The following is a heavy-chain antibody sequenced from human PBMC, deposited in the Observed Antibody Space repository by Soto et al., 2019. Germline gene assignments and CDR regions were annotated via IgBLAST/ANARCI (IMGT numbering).Heavy chain of an antibody. CDR2: INPNNGNT. CDR1: GYTFTGYY. J-gene: IGHJ3*02. CDR3: AREGMYRPAFDI. V-gene: IGHV1-3*01. D-gene: IGHD1-26*01. Sequence: GASVKVPCKASGYTFTGYYMHWVRQAPGQGLEWMGWINPNNGNTKYSQKFQGRVTITRDTSASTAYMELSSLRSEDTAVYYCAREGMYRPAFDIWGQGTMVTVSS.